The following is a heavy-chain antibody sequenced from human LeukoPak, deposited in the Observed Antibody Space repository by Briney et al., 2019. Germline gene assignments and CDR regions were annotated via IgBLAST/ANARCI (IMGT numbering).Heavy chain of an antibody. V-gene: IGHV1-2*04. CDR1: GYTFTVYN. J-gene: IGHJ3*02. D-gene: IGHD2-21*01. CDR2: INPNSGGT. Sequence: ASLRVSSKASGYTFTVYNMRWVRQTPGQRLGWMGWINPNSGGTNSTQTFQGWVTLTRDTSISTAYMELSRLRSDDTAVYYCARGGYYDAFDIWGQGTMVTVSS. CDR3: ARGGYYDAFDI.